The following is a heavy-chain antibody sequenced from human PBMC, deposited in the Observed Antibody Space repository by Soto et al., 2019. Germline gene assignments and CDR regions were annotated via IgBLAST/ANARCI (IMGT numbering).Heavy chain of an antibody. J-gene: IGHJ5*02. CDR1: GYTFTRYT. D-gene: IGHD2-15*01. CDR3: ARGIATGPLDP. V-gene: IGHV1-3*01. CDR2: INPDNGNT. Sequence: GASVKVSCKASGYTFTRYTMNWVRQAPGQRLEWMGWINPDNGNTKSSQKFQDRVIITRDTSASTAYMDLSSLRSEDTAVYYCARGIATGPLDPWGQGTLVTLSS.